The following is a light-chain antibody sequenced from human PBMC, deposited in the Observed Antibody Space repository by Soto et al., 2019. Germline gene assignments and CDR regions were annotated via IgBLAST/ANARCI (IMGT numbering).Light chain of an antibody. J-gene: IGLJ2*01. CDR3: CSYAGSGTYVL. Sequence: QSALTQPASVSGSTGQSITISCTGTSSDVGSYNLVSWYQQHPGKVPKLMISEVTKRPSGVSNRFSGSKSGNTASLTISGLQAEDEADYYCCSYAGSGTYVLFGGGTKLTVL. CDR2: EVT. CDR1: SSDVGSYNL. V-gene: IGLV2-23*02.